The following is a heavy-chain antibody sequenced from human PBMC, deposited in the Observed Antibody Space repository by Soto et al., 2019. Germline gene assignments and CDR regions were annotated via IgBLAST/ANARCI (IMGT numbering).Heavy chain of an antibody. D-gene: IGHD2-15*01. CDR3: ARDIHGQGFKV. V-gene: IGHV1-8*01. CDR1: GDTSANFD. J-gene: IGHJ4*02. Sequence: QVQLVQSGAEVKKPGASVKVSCKPSGDTSANFDLNWARQAAGKGFEWLGWMRANNGDRGHEQQFRDRVSLTRDTSMSTAYLEPSSMRAEDTAVYYCARDIHGQGFKVWGQGTLVIVSS. CDR2: MRANNGDR.